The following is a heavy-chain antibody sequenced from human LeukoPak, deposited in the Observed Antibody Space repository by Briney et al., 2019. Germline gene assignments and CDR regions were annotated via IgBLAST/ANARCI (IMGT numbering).Heavy chain of an antibody. CDR1: GGSISSYY. D-gene: IGHD2-15*01. V-gene: IGHV4-59*01. CDR3: ARDPSGYSMDV. Sequence: SETLSLTCTVSGGSISSYYWSWIRQPPGKGLEWIGYIYYSGSTNYNPSLKSRVTISVDTSKNQFSLKLSSVTAADTAVYYCARDPSGYSMDVWGQGTTVTVSS. J-gene: IGHJ6*02. CDR2: IYYSGST.